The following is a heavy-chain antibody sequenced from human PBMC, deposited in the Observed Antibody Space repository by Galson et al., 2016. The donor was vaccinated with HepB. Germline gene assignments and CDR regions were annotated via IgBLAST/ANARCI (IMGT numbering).Heavy chain of an antibody. CDR3: AREAHSSGWYNMDV. D-gene: IGHD6-19*01. CDR1: GFSFSNYG. J-gene: IGHJ6*03. CDR2: IWYDGSNT. V-gene: IGHV3-33*01. Sequence: SLRLSCAASGFSFSNYGMYWVRQAPGKGLEWVTVIWYDGSNTYYADSVKGRFTISRDNSKDTLYLHMNSLRSEDTAVYYFAREAHSSGWYNMDVWGKGTTVTVSS.